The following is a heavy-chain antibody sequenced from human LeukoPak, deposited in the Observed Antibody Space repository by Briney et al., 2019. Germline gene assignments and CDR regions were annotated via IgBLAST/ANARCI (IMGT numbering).Heavy chain of an antibody. D-gene: IGHD4-17*01. Sequence: GGSLRLSCAASGFTFISYAMNWVRQAPGKGLEWVSGIGGSGGHTYYADSVKGRFTISRDNSKNTVFLQMNSLRAEDTAVHYCARLATVTTFSAVVSWGQGTLVTVSS. CDR3: ARLATVTTFSAVVS. J-gene: IGHJ4*02. V-gene: IGHV3-23*01. CDR2: IGGSGGHT. CDR1: GFTFISYA.